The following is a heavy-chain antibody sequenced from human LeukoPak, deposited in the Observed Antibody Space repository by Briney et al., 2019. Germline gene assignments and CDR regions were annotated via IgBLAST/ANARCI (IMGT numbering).Heavy chain of an antibody. J-gene: IGHJ4*02. Sequence: GASVKVSCKAFSNYYIHWVRQAPGQGLEWMGWINPGTGGTNYAQKFQDRVNMTRDTSISTAYMDLSRLTSDDTAIYYCATDNPPYCNGGSCYFDWGQGTLVTVSS. CDR2: INPGTGGT. D-gene: IGHD2-15*01. V-gene: IGHV1-2*02. CDR1: FSNYY. CDR3: ATDNPPYCNGGSCYFD.